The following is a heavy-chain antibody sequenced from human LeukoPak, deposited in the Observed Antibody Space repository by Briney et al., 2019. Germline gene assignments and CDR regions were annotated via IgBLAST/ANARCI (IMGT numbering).Heavy chain of an antibody. CDR3: ARGTGYYRNYFDY. J-gene: IGHJ4*02. CDR1: GGSISSYY. V-gene: IGHV4-59*13. Sequence: SDTLSLTCTVSGGSISSYYWSWIRLPPGKGLEWIGYIYYSGSTNYNPSLKSRVTISVDTSKNQFSLKLSSVTAADTAVYYCARGTGYYRNYFDYWGQGTLVTVSS. CDR2: IYYSGST. D-gene: IGHD3/OR15-3a*01.